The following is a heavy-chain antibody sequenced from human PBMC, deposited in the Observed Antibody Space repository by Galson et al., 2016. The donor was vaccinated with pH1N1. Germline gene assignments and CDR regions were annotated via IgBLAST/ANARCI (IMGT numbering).Heavy chain of an antibody. Sequence: SLRLSCAASGFTFDYFSLHWVRQAPGKGLEWVALISRVGVTFYADSVRGRFTISRDNNRNSLSLQMDGLTSDDTAFYYCVKEKCGSKWSTFDNWGQGTLVTV. CDR3: VKEKCGSKWSTFDN. J-gene: IGHJ4*02. CDR2: ISRVGVT. D-gene: IGHD2-15*01. V-gene: IGHV3-43*01. CDR1: GFTFDYFS.